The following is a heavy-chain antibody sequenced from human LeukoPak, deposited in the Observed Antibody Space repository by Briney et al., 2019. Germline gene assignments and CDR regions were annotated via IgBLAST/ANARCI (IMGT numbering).Heavy chain of an antibody. CDR1: GGSFSGYY. D-gene: IGHD2-21*02. J-gene: IGHJ5*02. CDR3: ARGVSQYCGGDCYHNWFDP. Sequence: SETLSLTCAVYGGSFSGYYWSWIRQPPGKGLEWIGEINHSGSTNYNPSLKSRVTISVDTSKNQFSLKLSSVTAADTAVYYCARGVSQYCGGDCYHNWFDPWGQGTLVTVSS. CDR2: INHSGST. V-gene: IGHV4-34*01.